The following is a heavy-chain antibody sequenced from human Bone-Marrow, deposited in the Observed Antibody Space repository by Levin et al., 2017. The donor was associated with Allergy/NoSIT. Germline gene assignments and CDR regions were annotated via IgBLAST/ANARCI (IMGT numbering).Heavy chain of an antibody. Sequence: QTGGSLRLSCAASGFTFSNYGMHWVRQAPGKGLEWVAVISYDGSNKYYADSVKGRFTISRDNSKNTLYLQMNSLRAEDTAVYYCAKDLEGVRSYCSSTSCQYYDYGMDVWGQGTTVTVSS. J-gene: IGHJ6*02. CDR2: ISYDGSNK. V-gene: IGHV3-30*18. CDR3: AKDLEGVRSYCSSTSCQYYDYGMDV. CDR1: GFTFSNYG. D-gene: IGHD2-2*01.